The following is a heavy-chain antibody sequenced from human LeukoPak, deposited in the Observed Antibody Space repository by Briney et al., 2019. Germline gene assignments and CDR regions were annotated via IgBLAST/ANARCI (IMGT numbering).Heavy chain of an antibody. CDR1: GFNFSGNW. Sequence: GGSLRLSCAASGFNFSGNWMTWVRQAPGKGLEWLANIKQDGREEYYVDSVKGRFTISRDNAKKSTYLQMNRVRAEDTAVYYCARDYGDHPYPEVTLDLWGQGTLVTVSS. D-gene: IGHD2-21*01. CDR3: ARDYGDHPYPEVTLDL. J-gene: IGHJ4*02. V-gene: IGHV3-7*01. CDR2: IKQDGREE.